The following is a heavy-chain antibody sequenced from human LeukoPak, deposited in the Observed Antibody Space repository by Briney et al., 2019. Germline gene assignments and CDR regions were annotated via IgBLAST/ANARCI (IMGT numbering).Heavy chain of an antibody. CDR1: GCTFSGSW. D-gene: IGHD1/OR15-1a*01. CDR2: IKGDGSGK. J-gene: IGHJ4*02. Sequence: PGGSLRLSCAASGCTFSGSWMSWVRQAPGKGLEWVATIKGDGSGKFYVDSVKGRFAISRDDAKSSLFLQMDSLRSEDTAVYYCTKNTHDYWGQGTLVTVSS. V-gene: IGHV3-7*01. CDR3: TKNTHDY.